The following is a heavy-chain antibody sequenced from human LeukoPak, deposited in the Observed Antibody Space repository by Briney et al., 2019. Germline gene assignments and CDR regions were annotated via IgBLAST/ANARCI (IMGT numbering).Heavy chain of an antibody. J-gene: IGHJ4*02. CDR3: ARETPRRGETRDGYR. CDR1: GFTFSSYA. D-gene: IGHD5-24*01. V-gene: IGHV3-23*01. CDR2: ISGGGDST. Sequence: GGSLRLSCAASGFTFSSYAMTWVRQAPGKGLEWVSAISGGGDSTYYTDSVKGRFTTSRDNSKNTLSLQMNSLRAEDTAVYYCARETPRRGETRDGYRWGQETLVTVSS.